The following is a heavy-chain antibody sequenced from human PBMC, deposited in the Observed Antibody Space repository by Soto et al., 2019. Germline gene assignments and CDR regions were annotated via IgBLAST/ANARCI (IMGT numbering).Heavy chain of an antibody. J-gene: IGHJ4*02. Sequence: GSLRLSCAASGFTFSSYAMSWVRQAPGKGLEWVSAISGSGGSTYYADSVKGRFTISRDNSKNTLYLQMNSLRAEDTAVYYCAKDGRYCSGGSCSGRGYVDYWGQGTLVTVSS. V-gene: IGHV3-23*01. CDR3: AKDGRYCSGGSCSGRGYVDY. D-gene: IGHD2-15*01. CDR2: ISGSGGST. CDR1: GFTFSSYA.